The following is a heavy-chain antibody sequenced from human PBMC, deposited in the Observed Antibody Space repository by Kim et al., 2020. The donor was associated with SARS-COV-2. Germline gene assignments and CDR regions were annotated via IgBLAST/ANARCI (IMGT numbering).Heavy chain of an antibody. D-gene: IGHD2-21*02. J-gene: IGHJ4*02. Sequence: GGSLRLSCAASGFTFSSYGMHWVRQAPGKGLEWVAVISYDGSNKYYADSVKGRFTISRDNSKNTLYLQMNSLRAEDTAVYYCAKDGGRRGDPHFDYWGQG. CDR3: AKDGGRRGDPHFDY. V-gene: IGHV3-30*18. CDR1: GFTFSSYG. CDR2: ISYDGSNK.